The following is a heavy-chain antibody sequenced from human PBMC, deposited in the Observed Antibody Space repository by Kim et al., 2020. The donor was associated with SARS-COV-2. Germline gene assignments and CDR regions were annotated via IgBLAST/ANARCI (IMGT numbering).Heavy chain of an antibody. CDR2: IYSSGST. Sequence: SETLSLTCTVSGGSIISSSYYWGWIRQPPGKGLEWIGTIYSSGSTYYNPSLKSRVIISVDTSKNQFPLKLTSMTAADTAVYYCARQRSSRGNPDYYYGMGVWGQGTTVTVSS. CDR3: ARQRSSRGNPDYYYGMGV. CDR1: GGSIISSSYY. V-gene: IGHV4-39*01. D-gene: IGHD6-13*01. J-gene: IGHJ6*02.